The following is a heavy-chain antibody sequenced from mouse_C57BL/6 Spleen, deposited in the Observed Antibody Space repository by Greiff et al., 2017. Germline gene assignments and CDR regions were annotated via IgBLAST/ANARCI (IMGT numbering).Heavy chain of an antibody. J-gene: IGHJ2*01. D-gene: IGHD1-1*01. CDR3: ERKKNLLRDGGNYYFDY. V-gene: IGHV1-18*01. CDR2: INPNNGGT. Sequence: EVQLQQSGPELVKPGASVKIPCKASGYTFTDYNMDWVKQSHGKSLEWIGDINPNNGGTIYNQKFKGKATLTVDKSSSTAYMELRSLTSEDTAVYYCERKKNLLRDGGNYYFDYWGQGTTLTVSS. CDR1: GYTFTDYN.